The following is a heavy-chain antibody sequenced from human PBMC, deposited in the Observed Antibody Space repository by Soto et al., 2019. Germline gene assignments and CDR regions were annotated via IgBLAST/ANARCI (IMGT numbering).Heavy chain of an antibody. Sequence: QVQLVESGGGVVQPGRSLRLSCAASGFTFSTFAMHWVRQAPGKGLEWVAVISDDGITKYYADSVKGRFTISRDNSKNTLYLEMTSLRAEDTAVYYGYSSGWWGQGTLVTVSS. V-gene: IGHV3-30*03. CDR1: GFTFSTFA. D-gene: IGHD6-19*01. J-gene: IGHJ4*02. CDR2: ISDDGITK. CDR3: YSSGW.